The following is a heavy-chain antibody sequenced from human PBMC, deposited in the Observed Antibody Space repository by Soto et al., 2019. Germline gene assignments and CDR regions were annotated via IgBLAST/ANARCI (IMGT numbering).Heavy chain of an antibody. CDR1: GYTFTGYY. J-gene: IGHJ6*02. CDR3: ARDREEGHCSSTSCVRYYYYGMDV. Sequence: ASVKVSCKASGYTFTGYYMHWVRQAPGQGLEWMGWINPNSGGPNYAQKFQGWVTMTRDTSISTGYMELSRLGSDDTAVYYCARDREEGHCSSTSCVRYYYYGMDVWGQGTTVTVSS. CDR2: INPNSGGP. D-gene: IGHD2-2*01. V-gene: IGHV1-2*04.